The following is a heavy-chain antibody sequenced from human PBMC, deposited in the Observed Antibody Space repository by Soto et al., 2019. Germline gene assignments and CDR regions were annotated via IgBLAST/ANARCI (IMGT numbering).Heavy chain of an antibody. J-gene: IGHJ3*02. Sequence: GGSLRLSCAASGFTFSSYSMNWVRQAPGKGLEWVSYISSSSSTIYYADSVKGRFTISRDNAKNSLYLQMNSLRAEDTAVYYCARGLRRDSSGNTRGAFDIWGQGTMVTVSS. CDR1: GFTFSSYS. CDR2: ISSSSSTI. V-gene: IGHV3-48*04. CDR3: ARGLRRDSSGNTRGAFDI. D-gene: IGHD3-22*01.